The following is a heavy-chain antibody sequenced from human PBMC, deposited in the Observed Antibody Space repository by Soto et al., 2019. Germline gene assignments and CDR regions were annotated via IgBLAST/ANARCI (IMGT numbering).Heavy chain of an antibody. CDR2: TYYRSKWYN. D-gene: IGHD6-13*01. J-gene: IGHJ6*02. CDR3: ARATGGSAAAGGPDYYYHGMDV. Sequence: SQTLSLTCAISGDSVSSNSAAWNWIRQSPSRGLEWLGRTYYRSKWYNDYAVSVKSRITINPDTSKNQFSLQLNSVTPEDTAVYYCARATGGSAAAGGPDYYYHGMDVWGQGTTVTVSS. V-gene: IGHV6-1*01. CDR1: GDSVSSNSAA.